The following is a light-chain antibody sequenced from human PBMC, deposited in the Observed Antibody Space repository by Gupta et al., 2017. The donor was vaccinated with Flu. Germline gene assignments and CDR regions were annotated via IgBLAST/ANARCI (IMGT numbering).Light chain of an antibody. Sequence: QSALTQTASVSASPGQSITIPFTGISSDVGEHNYVSWYQQRPGKAPKLILYDVDHRASGISSRFSGSRSGDTASLTISGLQPEDEADYFCSSHTSATTLFGGGTKVTVL. CDR2: DVD. CDR1: SSDVGEHNY. V-gene: IGLV2-14*03. CDR3: SSHTSATTL. J-gene: IGLJ2*01.